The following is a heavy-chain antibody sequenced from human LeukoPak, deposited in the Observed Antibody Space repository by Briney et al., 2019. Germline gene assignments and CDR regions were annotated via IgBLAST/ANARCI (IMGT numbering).Heavy chain of an antibody. Sequence: GGSLRLSCAASGFAFSSYGMHWVRQAPGKGLEWVAYIHYDSSTEDYADSVKGRFTISRDNAKNSLYLQMNSLRAEDTAVYYCAELGITMIGGVWGKGTTVTISS. CDR2: IHYDSSTE. V-gene: IGHV3-30*02. J-gene: IGHJ6*04. CDR1: GFAFSSYG. D-gene: IGHD3-10*02. CDR3: AELGITMIGGV.